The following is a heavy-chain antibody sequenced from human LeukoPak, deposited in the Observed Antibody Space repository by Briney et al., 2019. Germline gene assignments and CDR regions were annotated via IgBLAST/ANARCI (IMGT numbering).Heavy chain of an antibody. CDR2: ISSSGGST. D-gene: IGHD5-24*01. Sequence: PGGSLRLSCAASRFTFSSYGMSWVRQAPGKGLEWVSGISSSGGSTYYADSVKGRFTISRDNSRNTLYLQMNSLSAEDAAVYYCVKDDGWVQYANWGQGTLVTVSS. CDR1: RFTFSSYG. V-gene: IGHV3-23*01. CDR3: VKDDGWVQYAN. J-gene: IGHJ4*02.